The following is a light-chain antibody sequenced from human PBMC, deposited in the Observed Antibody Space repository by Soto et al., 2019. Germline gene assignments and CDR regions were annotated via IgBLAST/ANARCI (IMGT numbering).Light chain of an antibody. CDR1: QSVSSTY. CDR3: QQFGSSPIT. J-gene: IGKJ5*01. V-gene: IGKV3-20*01. Sequence: ELVLTQYPGTLSLSPGGRATLSCRASQSVSSTYLAWYQQKPGQAPRLLIYGVSNRATGIPDRFSGSGSGTDFTLTISRLEPEDSAVYYCQQFGSSPITFGQGTRLEIK. CDR2: GVS.